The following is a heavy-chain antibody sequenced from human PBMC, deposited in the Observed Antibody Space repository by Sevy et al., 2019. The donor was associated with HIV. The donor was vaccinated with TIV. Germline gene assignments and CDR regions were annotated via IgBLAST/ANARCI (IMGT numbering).Heavy chain of an antibody. CDR1: GGSITSDC. D-gene: IGHD1-26*01. Sequence: SETLSLTCTVSGGSITSDCWSWIRQPPGKGLEWIGYMFYSGSTNYSPSPKSRVTISVDTSKSQFSLKLSSVTAADTAVYYGAGGYTQSPAFDYWGQGTLVTVSS. CDR2: MFYSGST. CDR3: AGGYTQSPAFDY. J-gene: IGHJ4*02. V-gene: IGHV4-59*01.